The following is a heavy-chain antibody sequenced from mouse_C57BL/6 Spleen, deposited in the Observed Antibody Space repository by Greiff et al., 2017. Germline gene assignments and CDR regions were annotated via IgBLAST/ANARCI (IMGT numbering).Heavy chain of an antibody. J-gene: IGHJ2*01. V-gene: IGHV1-9*01. CDR1: GYTFTGYW. CDR2: ILPGSGST. Sequence: VKLVESGAELMKPGASVKLSCKATGYTFTGYWIEWVKQRPGHGLEWIGEILPGSGSTNYNEKFKGKATFTADTSSNTAYMQLSSLTTEDSAIYYCARVSIYDDYDAGYYFDYWGQGTTLTVSS. CDR3: ARVSIYDDYDAGYYFDY. D-gene: IGHD2-4*01.